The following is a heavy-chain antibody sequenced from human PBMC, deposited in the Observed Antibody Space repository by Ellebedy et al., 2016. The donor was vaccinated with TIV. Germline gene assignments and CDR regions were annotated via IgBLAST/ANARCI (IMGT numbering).Heavy chain of an antibody. D-gene: IGHD3-3*01. CDR2: ISYDGTNK. Sequence: GESLKISCVASGFKFRNYAMDWVRQAPGKGPEWVAVISYDGTNKYYADSVKGRFTISRDNSKNTLYLQINNLTAEDTAVYYCATDANYDVLSGYYGFDYWGQGTLVSVSS. V-gene: IGHV3-30-3*01. J-gene: IGHJ4*02. CDR1: GFKFRNYA. CDR3: ATDANYDVLSGYYGFDY.